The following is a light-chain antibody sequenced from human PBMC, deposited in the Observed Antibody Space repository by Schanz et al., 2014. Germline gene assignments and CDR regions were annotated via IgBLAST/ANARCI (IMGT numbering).Light chain of an antibody. CDR2: DAS. CDR3: QHYNNWPPYT. CDR1: QSVSSSY. J-gene: IGKJ2*01. V-gene: IGKV3-15*01. Sequence: EIVMTQSPATLSLSPGERATLSCRASQSVSSSYLAWYQQKPGQAPRLLIYDASNRATGISARFSGSGSGTEFSLTISSLQSEDFAVYYCQHYNNWPPYTFGQGTRLEIK.